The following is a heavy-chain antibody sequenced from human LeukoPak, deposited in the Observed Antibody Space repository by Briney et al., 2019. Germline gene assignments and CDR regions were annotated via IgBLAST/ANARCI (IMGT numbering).Heavy chain of an antibody. CDR3: ARDDRTGSWSWFDP. CDR2: IIPIFGTT. CDR1: GGTLSRYA. Sequence: SVKVSCKASGGTLSRYAISWVRQAPGQGPEWMGGIIPIFGTTNYAQKFQGRVTITADESTSTAYMELRSLRSDDTAVYYCARDDRTGSWSWFDPWGQGTLVIVSS. V-gene: IGHV1-69*01. D-gene: IGHD6-13*01. J-gene: IGHJ5*02.